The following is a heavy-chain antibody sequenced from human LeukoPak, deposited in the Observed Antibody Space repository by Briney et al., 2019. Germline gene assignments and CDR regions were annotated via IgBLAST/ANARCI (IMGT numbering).Heavy chain of an antibody. D-gene: IGHD6-13*01. CDR2: ISAYNGNT. J-gene: IGHJ3*02. CDR1: GYTFTSYG. CDR3: ARGGAWSSSKRKDAFDI. Sequence: AASVTVSCKASGYTFTSYGISWVRHAPGQGLEWMGWISAYNGNTNYAQELQSRVTMTTDTSTSTAYMELRSVRSDDTAVYYCARGGAWSSSKRKDAFDIWGQGTMVTVSS. V-gene: IGHV1-18*01.